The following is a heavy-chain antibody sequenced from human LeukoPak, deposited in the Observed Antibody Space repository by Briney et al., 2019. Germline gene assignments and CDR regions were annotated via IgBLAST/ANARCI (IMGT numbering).Heavy chain of an antibody. V-gene: IGHV1-69*06. J-gene: IGHJ3*02. CDR1: GGTFSSYA. CDR3: ARDTRGAFDI. D-gene: IGHD3-10*01. CDR2: IIPIFGTA. Sequence: ASVKVSCKASGGTFSSYAISWVRQAPGQGLEWMGGIIPIFGTANYAQKFQGRVTITADKSTSTAYMELSSLRSEDMAVYYCARDTRGAFDIWGQGTMVTVSS.